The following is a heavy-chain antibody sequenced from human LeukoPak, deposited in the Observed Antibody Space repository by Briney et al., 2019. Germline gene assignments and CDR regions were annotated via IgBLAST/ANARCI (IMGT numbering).Heavy chain of an antibody. J-gene: IGHJ4*02. V-gene: IGHV4-4*07. CDR2: IYTSGST. D-gene: IGHD3-3*01. CDR1: GGSISSYY. CDR3: ARENSVYDFWSGYSYYFDY. Sequence: SETLSLTCTVSGGSISSYYWSWIRRPAGKGLEWIGRIYTSGSTNYNPSLKSRVTMSVDTSKNQFSLKLSSVTAADTAVYYCARENSVYDFWSGYSYYFDYWGQGTLVTVSS.